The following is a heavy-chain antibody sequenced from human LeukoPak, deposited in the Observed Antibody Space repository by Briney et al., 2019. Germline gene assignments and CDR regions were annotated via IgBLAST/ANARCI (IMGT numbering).Heavy chain of an antibody. J-gene: IGHJ4*02. Sequence: GSLRLSCAASGFTFSSYSMNWVRQAPGKGLEWVSYISSSSTIYYADSVKGRFTISRDNAKNSLYLQMNSLRAEDTAVYYCARGSYGEYWGQGTLVTVSS. CDR2: ISSSSTI. V-gene: IGHV3-48*04. D-gene: IGHD1-26*01. CDR3: ARGSYGEY. CDR1: GFTFSSYS.